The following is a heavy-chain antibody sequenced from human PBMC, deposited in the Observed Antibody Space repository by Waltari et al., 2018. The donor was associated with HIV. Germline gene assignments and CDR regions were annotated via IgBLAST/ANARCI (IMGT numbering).Heavy chain of an antibody. CDR1: GGTFSSYA. Sequence: QVQLVQSGAEVRKPGSSVKVSCKASGGTFSSYAINWVRQAPGQGLEWMGGIIPLFGTANYAQNFQGRVTITADESTSTAYMELSSLRSEDTAVYYCARDWSTVTTSTPYYYGMDVWGQGTTVTVSS. J-gene: IGHJ6*02. CDR2: IIPLFGTA. D-gene: IGHD4-4*01. CDR3: ARDWSTVTTSTPYYYGMDV. V-gene: IGHV1-69*01.